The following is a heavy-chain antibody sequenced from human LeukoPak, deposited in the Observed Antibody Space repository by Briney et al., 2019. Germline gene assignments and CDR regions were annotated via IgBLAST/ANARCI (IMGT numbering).Heavy chain of an antibody. CDR2: ISTSGGTI. V-gene: IGHV3-48*01. D-gene: IGHD2-21*01. CDR1: GFTFSSYS. CDR3: ARHIPFDC. J-gene: IGHJ4*02. Sequence: GGSLRLSCAASGFTFSSYSMNWVRQAPEKGLEWVSYISTSGGTIYYADSVKGRFTISRDNAKNSLYLQMDSLRAEDTAVYYCARHIPFDCWGQGTLVTVSS.